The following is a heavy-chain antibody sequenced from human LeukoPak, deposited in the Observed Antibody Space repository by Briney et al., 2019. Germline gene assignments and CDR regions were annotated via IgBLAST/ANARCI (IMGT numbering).Heavy chain of an antibody. Sequence: GGSLRLSCAASGFTFDDYAMHWVRQAPGKGLEWVSLISWDGGSTYYADSVKGRFTISRDNSKNSLYLQMNSLRAEDTALYYCAEDVGSPYSYGYEANYYYYGMDVWGKGTTATVSS. CDR1: GFTFDDYA. D-gene: IGHD5-18*01. CDR3: AEDVGSPYSYGYEANYYYYGMDV. CDR2: ISWDGGST. J-gene: IGHJ6*04. V-gene: IGHV3-43D*04.